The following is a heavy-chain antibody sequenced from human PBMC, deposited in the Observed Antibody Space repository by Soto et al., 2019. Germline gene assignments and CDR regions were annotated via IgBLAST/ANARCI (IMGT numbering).Heavy chain of an antibody. V-gene: IGHV3-73*01. Sequence: PGGSLRLSCAASGFTFSGSAMHWVRQASGKGLEWVGRIRSKANSYATAYAASVKGRFTISRDDSKNTAYLQMNSLKTEDTAVYYCTTTGSSTSVGGGGFDPWGQGTLVTVSS. CDR2: IRSKANSYAT. CDR3: TTTGSSTSVGGGGFDP. CDR1: GFTFSGSA. J-gene: IGHJ5*02. D-gene: IGHD2-2*01.